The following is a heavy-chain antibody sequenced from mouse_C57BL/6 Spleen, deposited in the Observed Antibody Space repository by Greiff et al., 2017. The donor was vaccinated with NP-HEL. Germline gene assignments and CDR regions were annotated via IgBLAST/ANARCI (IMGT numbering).Heavy chain of an antibody. V-gene: IGHV1-55*01. J-gene: IGHJ2*01. CDR3: ARSGYDYDGVYFDY. CDR2: IYPGSGST. Sequence: QVQLQQPGAELVKPGASVKMSCKASGYTFTSYWITWVKQRPGQGLEWIGDIYPGSGSTNYNEKFKSKATLTVDTSSSTAYMQLSSLTSEDSAVYYCARSGYDYDGVYFDYWGQGTTLTVSS. D-gene: IGHD2-4*01. CDR1: GYTFTSYW.